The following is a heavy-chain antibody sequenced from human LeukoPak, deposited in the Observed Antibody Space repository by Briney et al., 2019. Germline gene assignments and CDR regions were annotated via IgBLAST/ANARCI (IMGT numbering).Heavy chain of an antibody. Sequence: GGSLRLSCAASGFVFDDYTMHWVRQAPGKGLEWVSLISWDGVETNYADSVKGRFTISRDNSKDSLYLQMNSLKTEDSALYYCVKEVSGGSHHEWVASWRQGTLVTVSS. J-gene: IGHJ5*02. CDR2: ISWDGVET. CDR3: VKEVSGGSHHEWVAS. CDR1: GFVFDDYT. V-gene: IGHV3-43*01. D-gene: IGHD3-16*01.